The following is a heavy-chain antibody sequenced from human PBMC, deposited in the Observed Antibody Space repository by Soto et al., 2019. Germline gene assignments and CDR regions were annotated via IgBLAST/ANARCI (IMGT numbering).Heavy chain of an antibody. J-gene: IGHJ3*02. D-gene: IGHD3-16*01. Sequence: QVQLVESGGGVVQPGRSLRLSCAASGFTFSSYGMHWVRQAPGKGLEWVAFIWYDGSNKYYADSVKGRFTISRDNSKNTLYLQMNSLRAEDTAVYYCARDLHFLGELADDAFDIWGQGTMVTVSS. V-gene: IGHV3-33*01. CDR3: ARDLHFLGELADDAFDI. CDR2: IWYDGSNK. CDR1: GFTFSSYG.